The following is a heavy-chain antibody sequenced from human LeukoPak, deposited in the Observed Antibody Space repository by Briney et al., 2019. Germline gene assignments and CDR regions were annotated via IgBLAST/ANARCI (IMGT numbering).Heavy chain of an antibody. J-gene: IGHJ4*02. CDR2: ISGSGGST. Sequence: GGALRLSCAASGFIFSSYAMNWVRQAPGKGLEWVSGISGSGGSTYYADSVKGRFTISRDNSKNTLYLQLNSLRAEDTAVYYCAKVMDRDIVATIRLGSQYYFDYWGQGTLVTVSS. CDR1: GFIFSSYA. V-gene: IGHV3-23*01. CDR3: AKVMDRDIVATIRLGSQYYFDY. D-gene: IGHD5-12*01.